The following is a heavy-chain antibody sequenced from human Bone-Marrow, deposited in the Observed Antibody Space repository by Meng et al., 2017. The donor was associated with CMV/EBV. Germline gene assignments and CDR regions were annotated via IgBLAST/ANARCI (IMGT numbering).Heavy chain of an antibody. J-gene: IGHJ5*02. CDR2: INPSGGST. D-gene: IGHD6-19*01. CDR1: GGTFSSYA. Sequence: ASVKVSCKASGGTFSSYAISWVRQAPGQGLEWMGIINPSGGSTSYAQKFQGRVTMTRDTSTSTVYMELSSLRSEDTAVYYCARDGTRLSSGWSFFYWFDPWGQGTLVTASS. CDR3: ARDGTRLSSGWSFFYWFDP. V-gene: IGHV1-46*01.